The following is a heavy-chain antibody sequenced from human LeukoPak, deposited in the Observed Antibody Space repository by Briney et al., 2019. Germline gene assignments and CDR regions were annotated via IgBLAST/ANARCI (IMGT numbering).Heavy chain of an antibody. CDR2: IIPIFGTA. Sequence: SVKVSCKASGGTLSSYAICWVRQAPGQGLEWMGGIIPIFGTANYAQKFQGRVTITADESTSTAYMELSSLRSEDTAVYYCARDSSGWAGGAFDIWGQGTMVTVSS. J-gene: IGHJ3*02. V-gene: IGHV1-69*13. CDR1: GGTLSSYA. CDR3: ARDSSGWAGGAFDI. D-gene: IGHD6-19*01.